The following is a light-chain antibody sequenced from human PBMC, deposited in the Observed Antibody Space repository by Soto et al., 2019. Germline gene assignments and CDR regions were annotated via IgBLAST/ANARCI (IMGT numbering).Light chain of an antibody. J-gene: IGKJ1*01. CDR2: GAS. Sequence: EIVLTQSPGSLSLSPGEGATLSCRASQSVSSSFFAWYQQKPGQAPSPLIYGASRRATGVPDRFSGSGSGTDFTLSISRLEPEDFAVYYCQQYESSVTFGQGTKVEIK. CDR1: QSVSSSF. V-gene: IGKV3-20*01. CDR3: QQYESSVT.